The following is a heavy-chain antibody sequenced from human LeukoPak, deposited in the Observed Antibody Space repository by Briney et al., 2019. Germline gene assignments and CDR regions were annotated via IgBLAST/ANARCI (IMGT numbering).Heavy chain of an antibody. V-gene: IGHV1-69*04. D-gene: IGHD5-12*01. J-gene: IGHJ5*02. Sequence: SVKVSRKASGGTFSSYAISWVRQAPGQGLEWMGRIIPIFGIANYAQKFQGRVTITADKSTSTAYMELSSLRSEDTAVYYCAREVKGGYDRLNWFDPWGQGTLVTVSS. CDR2: IIPIFGIA. CDR1: GGTFSSYA. CDR3: AREVKGGYDRLNWFDP.